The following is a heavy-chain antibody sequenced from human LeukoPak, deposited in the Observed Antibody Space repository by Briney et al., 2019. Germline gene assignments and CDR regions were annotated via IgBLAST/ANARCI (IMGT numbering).Heavy chain of an antibody. CDR2: TYYRSKWYN. CDR1: GDSVSSNSAT. Sequence: SQTLSLTCDISGDSVSSNSATWNWIRQSPSRGLEWLGRTYYRSKWYNDYVVSVKSRVNINPDTSKNQFPLQLNSVTPEDTAVYYCARGGQGDGYSADEAFDIWGQGTMVTVS. V-gene: IGHV6-1*01. CDR3: ARGGQGDGYSADEAFDI. J-gene: IGHJ3*02. D-gene: IGHD5-18*01.